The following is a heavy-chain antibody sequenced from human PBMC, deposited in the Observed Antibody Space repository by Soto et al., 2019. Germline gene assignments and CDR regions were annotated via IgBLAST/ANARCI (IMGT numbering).Heavy chain of an antibody. D-gene: IGHD6-13*01. CDR3: ANSSPPYSSSWYYFDY. CDR1: GFTVSSNY. Sequence: GGSLRLSCAASGFTVSSNYMSWVRQAPGKGLEWVSVIYSGGSTYYADSVKGRFTISRDNSKNTLYLQMNSLRAEDTAVYYCANSSPPYSSSWYYFDYWGQGTLVTVSS. V-gene: IGHV3-66*01. CDR2: IYSGGST. J-gene: IGHJ4*02.